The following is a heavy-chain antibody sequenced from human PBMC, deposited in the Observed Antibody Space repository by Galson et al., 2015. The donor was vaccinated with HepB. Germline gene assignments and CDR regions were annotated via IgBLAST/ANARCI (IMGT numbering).Heavy chain of an antibody. Sequence: SLRLSCAASGFTFSAYSIHWVRQAPGKGLEWVALISSDGTNKYYADSVKGRFTISRANSKNTIYLQMNRLRPEDAAIYYCAREDYSSGWYGSGLGNWFDYWGQGTLVTVSS. CDR2: ISSDGTNK. CDR1: GFTFSAYS. V-gene: IGHV3-30*04. CDR3: AREDYSSGWYGSGLGNWFDY. D-gene: IGHD6-19*01. J-gene: IGHJ5*01.